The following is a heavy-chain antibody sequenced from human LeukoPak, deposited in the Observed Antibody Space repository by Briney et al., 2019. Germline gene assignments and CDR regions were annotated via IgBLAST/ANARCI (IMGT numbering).Heavy chain of an antibody. Sequence: GRSLRPSCAASGFTFSSYAMHWVRQAPGKGLEWVAVISYDGSNKYYADSVKGRFTVSRDNSKNTLYLQMNSLRAEDTAVYYCAKSYYDSSGYRGDFDYWGQGTLVTVSS. J-gene: IGHJ4*02. V-gene: IGHV3-30*04. CDR2: ISYDGSNK. CDR3: AKSYYDSSGYRGDFDY. CDR1: GFTFSSYA. D-gene: IGHD3-22*01.